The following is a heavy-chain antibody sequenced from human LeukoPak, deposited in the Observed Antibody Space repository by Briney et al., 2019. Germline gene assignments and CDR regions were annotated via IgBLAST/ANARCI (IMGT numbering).Heavy chain of an antibody. CDR2: IYTDGGT. V-gene: IGHV3-53*01. CDR3: AAIRRGRWFDP. Sequence: GGPLRLSCAASGFTVSGNYMSWVRPAPGKGPEWVSFIYTDGGTYYADSVKGRFTISRDNSKNTLYLQMNSLRAEDTAVYYCAAIRRGRWFDPWGQGTLVTVSS. J-gene: IGHJ5*02. D-gene: IGHD2-2*02. CDR1: GFTVSGNY.